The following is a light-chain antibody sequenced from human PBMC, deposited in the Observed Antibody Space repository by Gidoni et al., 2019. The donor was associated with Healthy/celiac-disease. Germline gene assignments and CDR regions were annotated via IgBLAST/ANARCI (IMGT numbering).Light chain of an antibody. CDR3: QQRSNWPT. J-gene: IGKJ4*01. CDR2: DAS. V-gene: IGKV3-11*01. CDR1: QSVSSY. Sequence: PGERATLSCRASQSVSSYLAWDQQKPGQAPRLLIYDASNRATGIPARFSGSGSGTDFTLTISSLEPEYFAVYYCQQRSNWPTFGGGTKVEIK.